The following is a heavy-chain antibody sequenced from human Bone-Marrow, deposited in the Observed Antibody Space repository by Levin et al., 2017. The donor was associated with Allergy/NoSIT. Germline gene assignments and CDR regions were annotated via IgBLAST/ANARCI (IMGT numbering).Heavy chain of an antibody. D-gene: IGHD6-19*01. Sequence: GESLKISCAASGFTFSSYGMHWVRQAPGKGLEWVAVIWYDGSNKYYADSVKGRFTISRDNSKNTLYLQMNSLRAEDTAVYYCARDRALVAGYSSGWYGGGFDYWGQGTLVTVSS. CDR3: ARDRALVAGYSSGWYGGGFDY. J-gene: IGHJ4*02. CDR1: GFTFSSYG. CDR2: IWYDGSNK. V-gene: IGHV3-33*01.